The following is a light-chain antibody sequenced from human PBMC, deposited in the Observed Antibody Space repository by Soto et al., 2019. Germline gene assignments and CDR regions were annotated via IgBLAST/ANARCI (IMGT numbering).Light chain of an antibody. CDR3: SSYAGSNNPYV. CDR2: AVN. Sequence: QSALTQPPSASGSPGQSVTISCTGTSSDVGGYNYVSWYQQLPGKAPKLMIYAVNKRPSGVPDRFSGSKSGNTASLTVSGLQAEDEADYYCSSYAGSNNPYVFGTGTKLTVL. J-gene: IGLJ1*01. CDR1: SSDVGGYNY. V-gene: IGLV2-8*01.